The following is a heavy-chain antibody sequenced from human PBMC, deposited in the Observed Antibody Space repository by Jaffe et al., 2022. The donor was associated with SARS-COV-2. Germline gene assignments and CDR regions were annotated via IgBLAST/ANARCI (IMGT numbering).Heavy chain of an antibody. CDR1: GFTFSSYS. Sequence: EVQLVESGGGLVKPGGSLRLSCAASGFTFSSYSMNWVRQAPGKGLEWVSSISSSSSYIYYADSVKGRFTISRDNAKNSLYLQMNSLRAEDTAVYYCAREGGVVPAAPTGSDYWGQGTLVTVSS. J-gene: IGHJ4*02. V-gene: IGHV3-21*01. CDR2: ISSSSSYI. CDR3: AREGGVVPAAPTGSDY. D-gene: IGHD2-2*01.